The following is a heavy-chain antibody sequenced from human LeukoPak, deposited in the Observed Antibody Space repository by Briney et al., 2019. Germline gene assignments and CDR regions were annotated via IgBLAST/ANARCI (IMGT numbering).Heavy chain of an antibody. CDR1: GFTFTTYE. CDR2: ISANGDTI. J-gene: IGHJ4*02. V-gene: IGHV3-48*03. Sequence: GSLRLSCAASGFTFTTYEMNWVRQAPGKGLEWLSYISANGDTIYYADSVKGRFTISRDNGRKSLYLQMNSLRVEDTGIYYCVSAYGGLLDYWGQGTLVTVSS. D-gene: IGHD3-16*01. CDR3: VSAYGGLLDY.